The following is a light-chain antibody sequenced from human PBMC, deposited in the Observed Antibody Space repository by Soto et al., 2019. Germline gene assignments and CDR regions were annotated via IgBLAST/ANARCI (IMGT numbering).Light chain of an antibody. CDR3: CSYAGSTTQTYV. V-gene: IGLV2-23*02. CDR2: EVS. CDR1: NSDVGSYNL. J-gene: IGLJ1*01. Sequence: QSVLTLPASVSGSPGQSITISCTGTNSDVGSYNLVSWYQQHPGKAPKVIIYEVSERPSGVSDRFSGSKSGNTASLMISGLQAEDEADYYCCSYAGSTTQTYVFGRGTKVTVL.